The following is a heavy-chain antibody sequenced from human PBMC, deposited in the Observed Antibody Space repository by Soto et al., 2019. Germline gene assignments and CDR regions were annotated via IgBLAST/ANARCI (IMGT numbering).Heavy chain of an antibody. D-gene: IGHD5-18*01. CDR3: ARDRGYSYGPDYYYYGMDV. CDR1: GFTFSSYG. V-gene: IGHV3-33*01. CDR2: MWYDGSNK. Sequence: QVQLVESGGGVVQPGRSLRLSCAASGFTFSSYGMHWVRQAPGKGLEWVAVMWYDGSNKYYADSVKGRFTISRDNSKNTLYLQMNSLRAEDTAVYYCARDRGYSYGPDYYYYGMDVWGQGTTVTVSS. J-gene: IGHJ6*02.